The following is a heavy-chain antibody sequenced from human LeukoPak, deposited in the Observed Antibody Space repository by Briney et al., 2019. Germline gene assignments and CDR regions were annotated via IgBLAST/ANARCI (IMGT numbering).Heavy chain of an antibody. CDR1: GFTFSSYW. D-gene: IGHD3-10*01. Sequence: GSLRLSCAASGFTFSSYWMSWVRQAPGKGLEWVANIKQDGSEKYYVDSVKGRFTISRDNAKNSLYLQMNSLRAEDTAVYYCARVLHYYGSGSYVVYWGQGTLVTVSS. J-gene: IGHJ4*02. CDR2: IKQDGSEK. CDR3: ARVLHYYGSGSYVVY. V-gene: IGHV3-7*01.